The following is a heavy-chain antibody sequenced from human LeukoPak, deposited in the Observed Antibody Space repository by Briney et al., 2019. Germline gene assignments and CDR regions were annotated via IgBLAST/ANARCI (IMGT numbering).Heavy chain of an antibody. Sequence: SETLSLTCAVSGGSISSGGYSWSWIRQPPGKGLEWIGYIYYSGSTYYNPSLKSRVTISVDTSKNQFSLKLSSVTAADTAVYYCARGYSSSWTLFDYWGQGTLVTVSS. CDR1: GGSISSGGYS. D-gene: IGHD6-13*01. CDR3: ARGYSSSWTLFDY. V-gene: IGHV4-30-4*07. J-gene: IGHJ4*02. CDR2: IYYSGST.